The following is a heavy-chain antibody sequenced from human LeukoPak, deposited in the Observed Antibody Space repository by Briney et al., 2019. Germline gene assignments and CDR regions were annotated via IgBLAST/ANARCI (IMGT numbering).Heavy chain of an antibody. V-gene: IGHV3-23*01. D-gene: IGHD6-19*01. J-gene: IGHJ6*02. CDR1: GFTFSSYA. CDR3: ANSISVAGRSFYYYGMDV. Sequence: GGSLRLSRAASGFTFSSYAMSWVRQAPGKGLEWVSAISGSGDSTYYADSVKGRFTVSRDNSKNTLYLQMNSLRAEDTAVYYCANSISVAGRSFYYYGMDVWGQGTTVTVSS. CDR2: ISGSGDST.